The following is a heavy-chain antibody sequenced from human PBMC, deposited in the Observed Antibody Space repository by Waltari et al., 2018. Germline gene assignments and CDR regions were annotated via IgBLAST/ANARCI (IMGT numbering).Heavy chain of an antibody. CDR3: ARYNYYYGSGSPHDYYYYGMDV. CDR2: IYYSGST. V-gene: IGHV4-59*11. D-gene: IGHD3-10*01. Sequence: QVQLQESGPGLVKPSETLSLTCTVSGGSISSHYWSWIRQPPGKGLEWIGYIYYSGSTNYNPSLKSRVTISVDTSKNQFSLKLSSVTAADTAVYYCARYNYYYGSGSPHDYYYYGMDVWGQGTTVTVSS. CDR1: GGSISSHY. J-gene: IGHJ6*02.